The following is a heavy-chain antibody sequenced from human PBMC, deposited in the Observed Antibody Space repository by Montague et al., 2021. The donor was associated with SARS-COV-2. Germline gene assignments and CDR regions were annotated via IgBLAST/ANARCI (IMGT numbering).Heavy chain of an antibody. D-gene: IGHD2/OR15-2a*01. V-gene: IGHV3-30-3*01. J-gene: IGHJ6*02. CDR1: GFTFSSYA. CDR3: ARTLLDYYGMDV. CDR2: ISYDGSNK. Sequence: SLRLSCAASGFTFSSYAMHWVRQAPGKGLEWVAVISYDGSNKYYADSVKGRFTISRDNSKNTLNLQMNSLRAEDTAVYYCARTLLDYYGMDVWGQGATVTASS.